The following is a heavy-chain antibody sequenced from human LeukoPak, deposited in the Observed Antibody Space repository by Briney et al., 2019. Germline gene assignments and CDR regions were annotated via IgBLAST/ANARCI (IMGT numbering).Heavy chain of an antibody. CDR3: ARCTGYSSSYDAFDI. CDR1: GGSISSYY. V-gene: IGHV4-4*07. CDR2: IYTSGST. Sequence: SETLSLTCTVSGGSISSYYWSWIRQPAGKGLEWIGRIYTSGSTNYNPSLKSRVTISVDTSKNQFSLKLSSVTAADTAVYYCARCTGYSSSYDAFDIWGQGTMVTVSS. J-gene: IGHJ3*02. D-gene: IGHD6-13*01.